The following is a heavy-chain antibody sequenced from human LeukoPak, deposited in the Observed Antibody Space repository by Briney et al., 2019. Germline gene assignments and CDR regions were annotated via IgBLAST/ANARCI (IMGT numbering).Heavy chain of an antibody. CDR2: MNPNSGNT. D-gene: IGHD2-15*01. J-gene: IGHJ4*02. CDR3: ARGSGSRRRYRRFDY. CDR1: GYTCTCYV. V-gene: IGHV1-8*03. Sequence: ASVKVSCKASGYTCTCYVINWVRQPTGQGRAWMGWMNPNSGNTGYAQKFQGRVTITRNTSISTAYMKLDSLRCEDTDVYYCARGSGSRRRYRRFDYWGEGTLVTVSS.